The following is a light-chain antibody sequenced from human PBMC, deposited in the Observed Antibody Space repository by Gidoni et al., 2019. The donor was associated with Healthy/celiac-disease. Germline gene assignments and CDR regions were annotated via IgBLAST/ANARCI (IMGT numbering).Light chain of an antibody. J-gene: IGLJ3*02. CDR3: AAWDDSLNCWV. V-gene: IGLV1-44*01. CDR2: SNN. Sequence: QSVLTQPPSASGTPGQRVTISCSGSSSNLGSNTVNWYQQLPGTAPKLLIYSNNPRPSGVPDRFSGSKSGTSASLAISVLQSEDEADYYCAAWDDSLNCWVFGGGTKLTVL. CDR1: SSNLGSNT.